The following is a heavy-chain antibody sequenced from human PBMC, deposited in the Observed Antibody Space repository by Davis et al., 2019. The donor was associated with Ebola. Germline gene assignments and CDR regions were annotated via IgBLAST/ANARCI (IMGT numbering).Heavy chain of an antibody. D-gene: IGHD6-6*01. CDR2: ISGSGGST. Sequence: PGGSLRLSCAASGFTFSNYAMNWVRQAPGKGLEWVSLISGSGGSTYYADSVKGRFTISRDNAENTLFLQMNSLVAEDTAFYYCARGAILARPDYWGQGTLVTVSS. CDR3: ARGAILARPDY. CDR1: GFTFSNYA. J-gene: IGHJ4*02. V-gene: IGHV3-23*01.